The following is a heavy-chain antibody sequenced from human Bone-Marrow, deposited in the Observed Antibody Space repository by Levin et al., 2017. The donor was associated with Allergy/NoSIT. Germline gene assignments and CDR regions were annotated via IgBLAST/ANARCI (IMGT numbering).Heavy chain of an antibody. Sequence: SETLSLTCTVSGGSISSGSYYWSWIRQPAGKGLEWIGRIYTSGSTNYNPSLKSRVTISVDTSKNQFSLKLSSVTAADTAVYYCARAEAGIAVAVYYYYYMDGWGKGTTVTVSS. D-gene: IGHD6-19*01. V-gene: IGHV4-61*02. J-gene: IGHJ6*03. CDR2: IYTSGST. CDR3: ARAEAGIAVAVYYYYYMDG. CDR1: GGSISSGSYY.